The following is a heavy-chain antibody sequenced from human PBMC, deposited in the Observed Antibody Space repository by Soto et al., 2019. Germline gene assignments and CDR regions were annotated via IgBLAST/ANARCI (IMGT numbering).Heavy chain of an antibody. Sequence: PGGGPRPSFATPGFSLRSDLMRLGRPAPGEGLEWVANINPDGSDIYYVGSVRGRFTISRDNANNSLYLQMNSLRAEDTAAYYCARAGSTSVCFDSWGQGALVTVSS. D-gene: IGHD3-9*01. J-gene: IGHJ4*02. CDR1: GFSLRSDL. V-gene: IGHV3-7*05. CDR3: ARAGSTSVCFDS. CDR2: INPDGSDI.